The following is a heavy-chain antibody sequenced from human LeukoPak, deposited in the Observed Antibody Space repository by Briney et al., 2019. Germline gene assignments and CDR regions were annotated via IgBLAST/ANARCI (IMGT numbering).Heavy chain of an antibody. J-gene: IGHJ4*02. V-gene: IGHV3-53*01. CDR3: VKEGGFRIPFDY. Sequence: GGSLRLSCAASGFTVSDNYMSWVRQAPGKGLEWVSVIYSSGGTSYADSVKGRFTISRDNSKNTLSLQMNSLRAEDTAAYYCVKEGGFRIPFDYWGQGTLVTVSS. CDR2: IYSSGGT. D-gene: IGHD2-15*01. CDR1: GFTVSDNY.